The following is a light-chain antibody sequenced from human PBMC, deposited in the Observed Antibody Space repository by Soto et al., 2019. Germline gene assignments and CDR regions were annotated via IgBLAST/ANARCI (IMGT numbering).Light chain of an antibody. Sequence: EIVLTQSPAPLSLSPRERATLSCRASQSVSSYLAWYQQNPGQVPRLLIYDTSTMATGVPARFSGSRSGPEFTLTINSLQSEDFAMYYCQPYNSWPLTFGGGTKVESK. V-gene: IGKV3-15*01. CDR3: QPYNSWPLT. CDR1: QSVSSY. CDR2: DTS. J-gene: IGKJ4*01.